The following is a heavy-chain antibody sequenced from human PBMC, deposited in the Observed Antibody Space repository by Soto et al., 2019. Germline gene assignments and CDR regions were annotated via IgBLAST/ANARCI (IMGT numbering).Heavy chain of an antibody. V-gene: IGHV4-39*01. D-gene: IGHD5-18*01. CDR2: IYYTXST. Sequence: XXTLSLTCTVSCGSIISSDYYWGWIRQPRGKGLERIPXIYYTXSTSYNQSLKXXVTISVDXXKNQVSLKMSSVTPADTAVYICVSGYPWVGFNYWGQGTLVTVSS. CDR3: VSGYPWVGFNY. CDR1: CGSIISSDYY. J-gene: IGHJ4*02.